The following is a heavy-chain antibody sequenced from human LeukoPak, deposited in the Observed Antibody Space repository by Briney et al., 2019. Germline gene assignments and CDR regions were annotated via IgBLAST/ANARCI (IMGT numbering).Heavy chain of an antibody. D-gene: IGHD2/OR15-2a*01. J-gene: IGHJ4*02. V-gene: IGHV4-39*01. CDR1: GGSIGNSNYY. CDR3: ARPQTRGMNFYFLDY. CDR2: IYYSGST. Sequence: SETLSLTCTVSGGSIGNSNYYWAWIRQPPGKGLEWIGSIYYSGSTYYNPSLESRVTISVDTSKNQFSLKLNSVTAADTVVYYCARPQTRGMNFYFLDYWGQGTLVTVSS.